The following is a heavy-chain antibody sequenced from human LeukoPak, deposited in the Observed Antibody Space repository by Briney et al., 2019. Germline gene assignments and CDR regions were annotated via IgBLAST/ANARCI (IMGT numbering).Heavy chain of an antibody. CDR2: INHSGST. V-gene: IGHV4-34*01. D-gene: IGHD6-6*01. CDR3: ARTSNSDRYYYYYYMDV. CDR1: GGSLGGYS. Sequence: PSETLSLTCAVYGGSLGGYSWSWIRQPPGKGLEWIGEINHSGSTNYNPSLKSRVTISVDTSKNQFSLKLSSVTAADTAVYYCARTSNSDRYYYYYYMDVWGKGTTVTVSS. J-gene: IGHJ6*03.